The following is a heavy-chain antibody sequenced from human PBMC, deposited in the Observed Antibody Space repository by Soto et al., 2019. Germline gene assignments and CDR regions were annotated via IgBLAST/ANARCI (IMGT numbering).Heavy chain of an antibody. J-gene: IGHJ6*02. CDR2: ISYDGSNK. CDR3: ARDHYYYYGMDV. V-gene: IGHV3-30-3*01. CDR1: GFTFSSYA. Sequence: QVQLVESGGGVVQPGRSLRLSCAASGFTFSSYAMHWVRQAPGKGLEWVAVISYDGSNKYYADSVKGRFTISRDNSKNTLYLQMNSVRAEDTAVYYCARDHYYYYGMDVWGQGTTVTVSS.